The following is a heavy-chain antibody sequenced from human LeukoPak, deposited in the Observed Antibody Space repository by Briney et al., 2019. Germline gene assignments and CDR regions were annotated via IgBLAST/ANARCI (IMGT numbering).Heavy chain of an antibody. CDR2: ITSSGNTI. J-gene: IGHJ4*02. CDR3: ARLTTMTTTGGPFDY. CDR1: GFTFSSYE. D-gene: IGHD4-17*01. V-gene: IGHV3-48*03. Sequence: GGSLRLSCAASGFTFSSYEMNWVRQALGKGLEWVSYITSSGNTIYYADSVKGRFTISRDNAKNSLYLQINSLRAEDTAVYYCARLTTMTTTGGPFDYWGQGTLVTVSS.